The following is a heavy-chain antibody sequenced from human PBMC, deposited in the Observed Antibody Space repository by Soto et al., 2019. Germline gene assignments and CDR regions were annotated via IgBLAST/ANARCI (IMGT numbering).Heavy chain of an antibody. CDR3: AKWSGYGDE. Sequence: EVQLLESGGGLVQPGVSLRLSCAASGFTFSTYSMAWVRQAPGKGPEWVSGLSGGGINTFYADSVKGRFTISVDNSKNTVDLQMNSLRVEDTAVYYCAKWSGYGDEWGQGTLVTVSS. CDR2: LSGGGINT. D-gene: IGHD5-12*01. CDR1: GFTFSTYS. V-gene: IGHV3-23*01. J-gene: IGHJ4*02.